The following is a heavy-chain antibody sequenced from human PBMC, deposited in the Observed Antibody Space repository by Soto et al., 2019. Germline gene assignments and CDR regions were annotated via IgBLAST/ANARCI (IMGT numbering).Heavy chain of an antibody. V-gene: IGHV1-8*01. D-gene: IGHD2-15*01. J-gene: IGHJ4*02. CDR3: ARMDCSGGSCYSDFDY. Sequence: ASVKVSCKASGYTFTSYDINWVRQATGQGLEWMGWMNPNSGNTGYAQKFQGRVTMTRNTSISTAYMELSSLRSEGTAVYYYARMDCSGGSCYSDFDYWGQGTLVTVSS. CDR2: MNPNSGNT. CDR1: GYTFTSYD.